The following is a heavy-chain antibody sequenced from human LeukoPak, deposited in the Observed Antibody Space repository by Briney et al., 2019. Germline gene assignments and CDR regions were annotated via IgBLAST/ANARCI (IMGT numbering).Heavy chain of an antibody. Sequence: QPGGSLRLSCAASGFTFSNYAMNWVRPAPGKGLEWVSTITGSGDSTYNADSVKGRFTISRDNSENTLYLQMNSLRAEDTAVYYCAKGGLWYGKNDHWGQGTLVTVSS. V-gene: IGHV3-23*01. CDR3: AKGGLWYGKNDH. J-gene: IGHJ4*02. CDR2: ITGSGDST. D-gene: IGHD3-10*01. CDR1: GFTFSNYA.